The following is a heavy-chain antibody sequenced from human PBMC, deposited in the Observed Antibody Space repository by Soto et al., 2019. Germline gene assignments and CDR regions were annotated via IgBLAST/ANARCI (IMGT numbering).Heavy chain of an antibody. CDR3: ARHSYYDSSGGGY. CDR2: IDPSDSYI. V-gene: IGHV5-10-1*01. D-gene: IGHD3-22*01. J-gene: IGHJ4*02. CDR1: GSSFTNHW. Sequence: PGESLKISCKGSGSSFTNHWITWVRQMPGKGLEWMGGIDPSDSYINYSPSFQGHVTISADKSISTAYLQWSSLEASDTATYYCARHSYYDSSGGGYWGQGTPVTVSS.